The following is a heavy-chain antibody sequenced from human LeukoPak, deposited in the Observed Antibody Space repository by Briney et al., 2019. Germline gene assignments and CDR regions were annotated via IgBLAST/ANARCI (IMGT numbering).Heavy chain of an antibody. V-gene: IGHV1-69*01. J-gene: IGHJ4*02. Sequence: SSVKVSCKASGGTFSSYAISWVRQAPGQGLECMGGIIPIFGTANYAQKFQGRVTITADESTSTAYMELSSLRSEDTAVYYCAREVLTYYYDSSGYYLDYWGQGTLVTVSS. CDR2: IIPIFGTA. D-gene: IGHD3-22*01. CDR3: AREVLTYYYDSSGYYLDY. CDR1: GGTFSSYA.